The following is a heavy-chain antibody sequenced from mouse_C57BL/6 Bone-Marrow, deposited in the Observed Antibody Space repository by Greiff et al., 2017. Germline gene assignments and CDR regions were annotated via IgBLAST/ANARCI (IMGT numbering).Heavy chain of an antibody. Sequence: QVKLQQSGPGLVQPSQSLSITCTVSGFSLTSYGVHWVRQSPGKGLEWLGVIWSGGSRDYNAAFISNLSISKDNSTSKLFFNMNSLQADDTAIYYCARPEPPYWGQITTLTVSS. CDR2: IWSGGSR. CDR1: GFSLTSYG. J-gene: IGHJ2*01. V-gene: IGHV2-2*01. CDR3: ARPEPPY.